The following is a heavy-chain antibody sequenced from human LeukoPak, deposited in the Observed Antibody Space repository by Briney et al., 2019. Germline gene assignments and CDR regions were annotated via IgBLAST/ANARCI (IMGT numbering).Heavy chain of an antibody. D-gene: IGHD2-2*01. CDR3: AIPERPAATVKIDYFDY. CDR1: GGTFSSYA. J-gene: IGHJ4*02. V-gene: IGHV1-69*04. Sequence: SSVKVSCKASGGTFSSYAISWVRQASGQGLEWMGRIIPILGIANYAQKFQGRVTITADKSTSTAYMELSSLRSEDTAVYYCAIPERPAATVKIDYFDYWGQGTLVTVSS. CDR2: IIPILGIA.